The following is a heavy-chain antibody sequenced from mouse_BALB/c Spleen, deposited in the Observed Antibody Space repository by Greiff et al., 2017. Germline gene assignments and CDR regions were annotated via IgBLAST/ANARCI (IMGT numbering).Heavy chain of an antibody. V-gene: IGHV5-12-2*01. Sequence: EVKLMESGGGLVQPGGSLKLSCAASGFTFSSYTMSWVRQTPEKRLEWVAYISNGGGSTYYPDTVKGRFTISRDNAKNTLYLQMSSLKSEDTAMYYCARRDGGFAYWGQGTLVTVSA. CDR2: ISNGGGST. D-gene: IGHD2-3*01. J-gene: IGHJ3*01. CDR3: ARRDGGFAY. CDR1: GFTFSSYT.